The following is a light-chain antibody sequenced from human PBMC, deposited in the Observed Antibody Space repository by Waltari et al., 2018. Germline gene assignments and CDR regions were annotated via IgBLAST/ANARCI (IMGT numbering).Light chain of an antibody. CDR2: GSS. CDR3: QQYDISPLT. Sequence: EIVLTPSPGTLSLSPGDRATLPSRASQTVRTTYLAWYQQKPGQAPTLVIHGSSSRATGIPDRFSGSGSGTDFSLTISSLEPEDFAVYYCQQYDISPLTFGGGTKVEIK. CDR1: QTVRTTY. V-gene: IGKV3-20*01. J-gene: IGKJ4*01.